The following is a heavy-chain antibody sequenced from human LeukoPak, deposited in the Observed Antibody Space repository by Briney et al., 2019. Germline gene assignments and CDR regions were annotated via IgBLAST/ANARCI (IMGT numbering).Heavy chain of an antibody. CDR3: ASGEQWLPQDY. CDR2: IYYSGST. Sequence: PSETLSLTCTVSGVSISSYYWSWLRQPPGKGLEWIGYIYYSGSTNYNPSLKSRVTISVDTSKNQFSLKLSSVTAADTAVYYCASGEQWLPQDYWGQGTLVTVSS. CDR1: GVSISSYY. V-gene: IGHV4-59*01. D-gene: IGHD6-19*01. J-gene: IGHJ4*02.